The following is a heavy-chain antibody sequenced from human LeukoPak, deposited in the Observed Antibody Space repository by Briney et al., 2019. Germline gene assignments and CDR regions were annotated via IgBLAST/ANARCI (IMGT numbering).Heavy chain of an antibody. CDR1: GGTFSSYA. CDR2: IIPILGIA. V-gene: IGHV1-69*04. Sequence: ASVKVSCKASGGTFSSYAISWVRQAPGQGLEWMGRIIPILGIANYAQKFQGRVTITADKSTSTAYMELSSLRSEDTAVYYCARDPCSGGSCYHSGLKGDYYYGMDVWGQGTTVTVSS. CDR3: ARDPCSGGSCYHSGLKGDYYYGMDV. D-gene: IGHD2-15*01. J-gene: IGHJ6*02.